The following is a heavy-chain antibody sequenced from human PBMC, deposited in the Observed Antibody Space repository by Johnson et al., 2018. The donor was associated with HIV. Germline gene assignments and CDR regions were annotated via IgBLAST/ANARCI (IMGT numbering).Heavy chain of an antibody. CDR2: IWYDGSNK. CDR1: GFTFSDYY. V-gene: IGHV3-33*08. Sequence: QVQLVESGGGLVKPGGSLRLSCAASGFTFSDYYMSWIRQAPGKGLEWVAVIWYDGSNKYYADSVRGRFTISRDHAKNTLFLQMDSLRPEDTAVYYCARGWFGVLDAFDIWGQGTMVTVSS. J-gene: IGHJ3*02. D-gene: IGHD3-10*01. CDR3: ARGWFGVLDAFDI.